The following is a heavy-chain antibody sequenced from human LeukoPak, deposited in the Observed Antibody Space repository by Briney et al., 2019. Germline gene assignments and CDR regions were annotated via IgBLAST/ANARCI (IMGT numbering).Heavy chain of an antibody. J-gene: IGHJ1*01. CDR2: ISSSSSSYI. CDR3: ARDSTAMVWPPYFQH. Sequence: GGSLGLSCAASGFTFSSYSMNWVRQAPGKGLEWVSSISSSSSSYIYYADSVKGRFTISRDNAKNSLYLQMNSLRAEDTAVYYCARDSTAMVWPPYFQHWGQGTLVTVSS. V-gene: IGHV3-21*01. D-gene: IGHD5-18*01. CDR1: GFTFSSYS.